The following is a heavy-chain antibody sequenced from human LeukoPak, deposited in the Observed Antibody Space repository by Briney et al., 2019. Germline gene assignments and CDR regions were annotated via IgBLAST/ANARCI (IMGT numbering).Heavy chain of an antibody. CDR2: ISNDGSSK. CDR1: GFTFSSYG. J-gene: IGHJ4*02. D-gene: IGHD2/OR15-2a*01. CDR3: ARGENSKTYPVSGY. Sequence: GKSLSLSCVASGFTFSSYGMHWVRKAPGKGMEWVAVISNDGSSKYYTDSVKGRVTIARDNSKNTLYLQMNSLKAEDTAVYYCARGENSKTYPVSGYWGRGTLVTVSS. V-gene: IGHV3-30*03.